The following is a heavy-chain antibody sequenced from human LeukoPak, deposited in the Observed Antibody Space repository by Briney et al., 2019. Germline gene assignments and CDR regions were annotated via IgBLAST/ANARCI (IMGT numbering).Heavy chain of an antibody. CDR3: AKDIRPGTTRGMDV. V-gene: IGHV3-43D*03. D-gene: IGHD1-1*01. J-gene: IGHJ6*02. Sequence: QPGGSLRLSCAASGFSFDDYAMHWVRQAPGKGLEWVSLISWDGGSTYYADSVKGRFTISRDNSKNSLYLQMNSLRAEDTALYYCAKDIRPGTTRGMDVWGQGTTVTVSS. CDR1: GFSFDDYA. CDR2: ISWDGGST.